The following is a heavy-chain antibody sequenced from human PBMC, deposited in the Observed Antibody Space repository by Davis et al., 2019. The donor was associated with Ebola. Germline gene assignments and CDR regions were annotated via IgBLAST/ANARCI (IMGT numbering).Heavy chain of an antibody. V-gene: IGHV3-23*01. CDR1: GFTFSSYA. D-gene: IGHD2-15*01. CDR3: AKRRGAAVPDDFDY. CDR2: ISGSADST. Sequence: GGSLRLSCAASGFTFSSYAMSWVRQAPGKGLEWVTAISGSADSTSYADSVKGRFTISRDNSKNTVFLQMTTLTTEDTAIYYCAKRRGAAVPDDFDYWGQGTLVTVSS. J-gene: IGHJ4*02.